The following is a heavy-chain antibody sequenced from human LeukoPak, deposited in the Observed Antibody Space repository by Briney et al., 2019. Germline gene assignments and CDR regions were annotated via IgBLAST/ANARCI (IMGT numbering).Heavy chain of an antibody. D-gene: IGHD2-2*01. CDR3: TRSGSDIVVVPAASDY. Sequence: GRSLRLSCAASGFTFSDYYMSWIRQTPGKGLEWFSDNSSSSASTNYADSVKGRFTISRDNAKNSLHLQMNSLRAEDTAVYYCTRSGSDIVVVPAASDYWGQGTLVTVSS. J-gene: IGHJ4*02. CDR1: GFTFSDYY. V-gene: IGHV3-11*03. CDR2: NSSSSAST.